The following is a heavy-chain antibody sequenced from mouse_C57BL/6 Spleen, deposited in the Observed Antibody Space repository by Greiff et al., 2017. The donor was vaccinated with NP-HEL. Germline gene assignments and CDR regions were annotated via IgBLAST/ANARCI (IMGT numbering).Heavy chain of an antibody. V-gene: IGHV5-12*01. CDR1: GFTFSDYY. CDR3: ARHGGAQASSWFAY. Sequence: EVQLVESGGGLVQPGGSLKLSCAASGFTFSDYYMYWVRQTPEKRLEWVAYISNGGGSTYYPDTVQGRFTISRDNANNTLYLQMSRLKFEDTAMDYCARHGGAQASSWFAYWGQGTLVTVSA. D-gene: IGHD3-2*02. J-gene: IGHJ3*01. CDR2: ISNGGGST.